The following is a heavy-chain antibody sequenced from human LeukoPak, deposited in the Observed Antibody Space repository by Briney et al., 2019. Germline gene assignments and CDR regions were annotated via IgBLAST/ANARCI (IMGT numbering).Heavy chain of an antibody. J-gene: IGHJ4*02. Sequence: AASVKVSCKASGYTFTGYYMRWVRQAPGQGGEWMGWINPNSGGTKYAQKFQGRVTMNRDTSISTAYMELSRLRSDDTAVYYCARVPRARIFEMATIGYFDYWGQGTLVTVSS. CDR3: ARVPRARIFEMATIGYFDY. V-gene: IGHV1-2*02. D-gene: IGHD5-24*01. CDR2: INPNSGGT. CDR1: GYTFTGYY.